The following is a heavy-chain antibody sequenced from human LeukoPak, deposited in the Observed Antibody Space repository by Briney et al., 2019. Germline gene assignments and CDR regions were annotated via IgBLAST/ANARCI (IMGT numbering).Heavy chain of an antibody. J-gene: IGHJ4*02. CDR2: INHSGST. V-gene: IGHV4-34*01. CDR1: GGSFSGYY. CDR3: ARGNLNYYDSSGYLIR. Sequence: SETLSLTCAVYGGSFSGYYWRWIRQPPGKGLEWIGEINHSGSTNYNPSLKSRVTISVDTSKNQFSLKLSPVTAADTAVYYCARGNLNYYDSSGYLIRWGQGTLVTVSS. D-gene: IGHD3-22*01.